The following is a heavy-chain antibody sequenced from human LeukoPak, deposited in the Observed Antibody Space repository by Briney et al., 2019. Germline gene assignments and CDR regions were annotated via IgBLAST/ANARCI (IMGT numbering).Heavy chain of an antibody. CDR1: GGSISRYY. V-gene: IGHV4-4*07. J-gene: IGHJ1*01. CDR2: IYSSGSS. CDR3: ARWPLVGATTMEFHH. D-gene: IGHD1-26*01. Sequence: PPGTLCLTCTVSGGSISRYYWSWLRQPAGKGLEWIGRIYSSGSSNYYPSLKSRVFNSVGTSNNQFPLPLSSVTAADTAVYYCARWPLVGATTMEFHHGGEGTLVTVSS.